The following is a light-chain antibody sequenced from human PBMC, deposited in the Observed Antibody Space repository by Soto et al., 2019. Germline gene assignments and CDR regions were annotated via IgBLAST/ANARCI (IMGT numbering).Light chain of an antibody. CDR2: EVT. V-gene: IGLV2-8*01. J-gene: IGLJ1*01. CDR3: TSYAGNNNLV. Sequence: QSALTQPPSASGSPGQSVTISCTGTSSDVGGYNYVSWYQQHPGKAPKLMIYEVTKRPSGVPDRFSGSKSGNTASLTVSGLQAEDEADYYCTSYAGNNNLVFGIGTKVTVL. CDR1: SSDVGGYNY.